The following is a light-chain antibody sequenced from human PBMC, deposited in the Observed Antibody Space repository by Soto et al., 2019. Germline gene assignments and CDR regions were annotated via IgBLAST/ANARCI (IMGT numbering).Light chain of an antibody. CDR1: PSVSNY. CDR2: GAF. J-gene: IGKJ5*01. Sequence: EIVLTQSPATLSLSPGEIATLSCSASPSVSNYLAWYQQKPGQAPRLLIYGAFNRATGIPARFSGSGSGADFTLTISSLEPEDFAVYYCQQRNIWPPVNFGQGTRLEIK. CDR3: QQRNIWPPVN. V-gene: IGKV3-11*01.